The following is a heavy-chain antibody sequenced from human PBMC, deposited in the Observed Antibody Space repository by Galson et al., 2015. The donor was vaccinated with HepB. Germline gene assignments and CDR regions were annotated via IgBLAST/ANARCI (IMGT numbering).Heavy chain of an antibody. CDR2: ISYDGSNK. Sequence: SLRLSCAASGFTFSSYGMHWVRQAPGKGLEWVAVISYDGSNKYYADSVKGRFTISRDNSKNTLYLQMNSLRAEDTAVYYCAKGGPTYYYDSSGHDYWGQGTLVTVSS. CDR3: AKGGPTYYYDSSGHDY. CDR1: GFTFSSYG. V-gene: IGHV3-30*18. J-gene: IGHJ4*02. D-gene: IGHD3-22*01.